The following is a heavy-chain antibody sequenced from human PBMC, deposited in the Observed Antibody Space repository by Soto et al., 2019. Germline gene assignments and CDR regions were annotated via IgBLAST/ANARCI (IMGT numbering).Heavy chain of an antibody. V-gene: IGHV4-59*01. CDR3: ARFGAATYFGGYYYYGMDV. CDR1: GGSISSYY. Sequence: SETLSLTCTVSGGSISSYYWSWIRQPPGKGLEWIGYIYYSGSTNYNPSLKSRVTISVDTSKNQFSLKLGSVTAADTAVYYCARFGAATYFGGYYYYGMDVWGQGTTVTVSS. CDR2: IYYSGST. D-gene: IGHD2-15*01. J-gene: IGHJ6*02.